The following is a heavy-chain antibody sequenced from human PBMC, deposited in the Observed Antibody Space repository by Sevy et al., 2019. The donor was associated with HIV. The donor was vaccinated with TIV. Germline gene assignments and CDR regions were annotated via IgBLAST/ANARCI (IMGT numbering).Heavy chain of an antibody. J-gene: IGHJ4*02. CDR3: AKDFGPNYYGSGSYSAYPDY. D-gene: IGHD3-10*01. V-gene: IGHV3-43D*04. CDR2: ISWDGGST. Sequence: GGSLRLSCAASGFTFDDYAMHWVRQAPGKGLEWVSLISWDGGSTYYADSVKGRFTISRDNSKNSLYLQMNSLRAEDTALYYCAKDFGPNYYGSGSYSAYPDYWGQGTLVTVSS. CDR1: GFTFDDYA.